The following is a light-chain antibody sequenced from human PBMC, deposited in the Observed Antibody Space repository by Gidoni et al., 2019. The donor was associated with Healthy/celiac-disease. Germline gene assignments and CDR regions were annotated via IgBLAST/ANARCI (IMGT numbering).Light chain of an antibody. CDR1: SLRSYY. V-gene: IGLV3-19*01. Sequence: SSELTQDPAVSVALGQTVRITCQGDSLRSYYASWYQQKPGQDPVPVIYGNNNRPAWIPDRFPCPSSGQPASVAIPWAPAEDEADYYGNSRDSRGYHTHYFFGTGTKVTV. CDR3: NSRDSRGYHTHYF. J-gene: IGLJ1*01. CDR2: GNN.